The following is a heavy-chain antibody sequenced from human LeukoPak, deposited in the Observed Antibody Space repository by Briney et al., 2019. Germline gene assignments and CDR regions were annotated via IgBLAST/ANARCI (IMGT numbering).Heavy chain of an antibody. D-gene: IGHD6-13*01. CDR2: IYPGDSDT. V-gene: IGHV5-51*01. CDR1: GYSFTSYW. J-gene: IGHJ4*02. Sequence: GESLKISCKGSGYSFTSYWIGWVRQMPGKGLEWMGIIYPGDSDTGYSPSFQGQVTISADKSISTAYLQWSSLRASDTAMYYCARDYGGIAAAGTAFDYWGQGTLVTVSS. CDR3: ARDYGGIAAAGTAFDY.